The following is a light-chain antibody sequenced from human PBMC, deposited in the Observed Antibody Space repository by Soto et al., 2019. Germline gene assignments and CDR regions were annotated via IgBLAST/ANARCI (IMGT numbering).Light chain of an antibody. V-gene: IGKV3-20*01. Sequence: EIVLTQSPGTLSLSPGERATLSCRASQSVNGNYLVWYQQKSGQAPRLLIYGASSRATGIPDRFSSSGSGTVFTLTISRLELEDFAVYYCQQYGRSTRTFGQGTKVDIK. CDR2: GAS. J-gene: IGKJ1*01. CDR1: QSVNGNY. CDR3: QQYGRSTRT.